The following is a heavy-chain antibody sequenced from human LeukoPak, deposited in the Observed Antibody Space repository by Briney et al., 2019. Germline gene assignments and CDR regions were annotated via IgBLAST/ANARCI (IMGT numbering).Heavy chain of an antibody. J-gene: IGHJ4*02. D-gene: IGHD2-2*01. V-gene: IGHV4-34*01. CDR1: GGAFSNYF. CDR3: ARGQYCSTTTCYSARRYFDF. CDR2: INDSGST. Sequence: TSETLSLTCAVSGGAFSNYFWTWIRQPPGKGLEWIAEINDSGSTNSNSSLGSRVAISLDTSKNQFSLRLTSVTAADTAVYYCARGQYCSTTTCYSARRYFDFWGQGTLVTVSS.